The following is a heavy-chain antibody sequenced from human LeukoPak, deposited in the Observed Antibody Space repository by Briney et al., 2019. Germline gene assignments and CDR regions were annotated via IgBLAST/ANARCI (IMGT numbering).Heavy chain of an antibody. V-gene: IGHV1-18*01. CDR3: ARDLGDYYDSSGVFHY. J-gene: IGHJ4*02. CDR2: ISAYNGNT. CDR1: GYTFTSYG. Sequence: ASVKVSCKASGYTFTSYGISWVRQAPGQGLEWMGWISAYNGNTNYAQKLQGRVTMTTDTFTSTAYMELRSLRSDDTAVYYCARDLGDYYDSSGVFHYWGQGTLVTVSS. D-gene: IGHD3-22*01.